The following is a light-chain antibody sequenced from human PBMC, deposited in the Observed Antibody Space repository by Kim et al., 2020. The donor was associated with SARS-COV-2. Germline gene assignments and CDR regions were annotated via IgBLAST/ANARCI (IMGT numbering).Light chain of an antibody. Sequence: SVPPVKTARITCSGDKLGDKYVSWYQQKPGQPPVLVIYRDSERPSGIPERFSGSNSGNTASLTISGTQAMDEADYYCQAWDTSTYVFGTGTKVTVL. CDR1: KLGDKY. CDR3: QAWDTSTYV. CDR2: RDS. J-gene: IGLJ1*01. V-gene: IGLV3-1*01.